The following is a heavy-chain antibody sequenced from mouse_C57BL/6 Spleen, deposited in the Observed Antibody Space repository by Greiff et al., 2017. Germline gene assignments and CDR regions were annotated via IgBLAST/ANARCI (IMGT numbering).Heavy chain of an antibody. D-gene: IGHD3-1*01. CDR3: GRVGALGDCDQ. V-gene: IGHV1-52*01. J-gene: IGHJ2*01. CDR2: IDPYDSET. CDR1: GYTFTGYW. Sequence: QVQLQQPGAELVRPGSSVKLSCKASGYTFTGYWMHWVKQRPIKGLEWIGNIDPYDSETHYNQKFKDKATLTVDKSSSTAYMQLSSLTSGDSAVYYCGRVGALGDCDQGGQGPTHTVPS.